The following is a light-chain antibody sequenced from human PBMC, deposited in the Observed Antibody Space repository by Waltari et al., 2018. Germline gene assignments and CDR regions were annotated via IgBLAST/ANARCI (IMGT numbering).Light chain of an antibody. J-gene: IGKJ1*01. CDR2: WAS. CDR3: QQYYSTPPT. Sequence: DIVMTQSPDSLAVSLCERATINCNSSQSVLYSSNNKNYLAWYQQKPGQPPKLLICWASIRESGVPDRFSGSGSGTDFTLTISSLQAEDVAVYYCQQYYSTPPTFGQGTKVEIK. CDR1: QSVLYSSNNKNY. V-gene: IGKV4-1*01.